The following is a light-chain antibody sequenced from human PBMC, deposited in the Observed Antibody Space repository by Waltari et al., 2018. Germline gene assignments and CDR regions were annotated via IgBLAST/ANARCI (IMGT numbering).Light chain of an antibody. CDR1: QSISSY. J-gene: IGKJ4*01. CDR3: QQSYSTPPIT. V-gene: IGKV1-39*01. Sequence: DIQMTQSPSSLSASVGDRVTITCRASQSISSYLNCYQQKPGKAPKLLIYAASSLQSGVPSRFSGSGSGTDFTLTISSLQPEDFATYYCQQSYSTPPITFGGGTKVEIK. CDR2: AAS.